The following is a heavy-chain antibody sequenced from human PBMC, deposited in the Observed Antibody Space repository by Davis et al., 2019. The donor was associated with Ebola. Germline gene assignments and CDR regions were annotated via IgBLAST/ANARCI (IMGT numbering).Heavy chain of an antibody. CDR3: ARAPMVRGVIITEVWDY. V-gene: IGHV4-61*01. D-gene: IGHD3-10*01. CDR1: GGSVSSGSYY. J-gene: IGHJ4*02. CDR2: IYYSGST. Sequence: SETLSLTCTVSGGSVSSGSYYWSWIRQPPGKGLEWIGYIYYSGSTNYNPSLKSRVTISVDTSKNQFSLKLSSVTAADTAVYYCARAPMVRGVIITEVWDYWGQGTLVTVSS.